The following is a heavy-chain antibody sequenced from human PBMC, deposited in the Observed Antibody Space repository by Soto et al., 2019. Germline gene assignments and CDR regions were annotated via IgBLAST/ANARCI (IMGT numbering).Heavy chain of an antibody. CDR3: ARDPPNFYYYGMDV. CDR1: GFTLSTYS. V-gene: IGHV3-48*02. J-gene: IGHJ6*02. CDR2: ISKSSTTI. Sequence: SGGSLRLSCIASGFTLSTYSMTWVRQAPGKGLEWLSYISKSSTTINYADSVKGRFTISRDNAKNSVYLEMSSLRDDDSAVYYCARDPPNFYYYGMDVWGQGTTVTVSS.